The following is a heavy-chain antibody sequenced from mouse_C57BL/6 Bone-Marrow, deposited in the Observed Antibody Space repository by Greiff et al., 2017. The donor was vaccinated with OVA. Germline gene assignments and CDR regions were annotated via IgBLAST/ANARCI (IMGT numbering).Heavy chain of an antibody. D-gene: IGHD1-1*01. V-gene: IGHV3-6*01. CDR1: GYSITSGYY. CDR2: ISYDGSN. J-gene: IGHJ2*01. Sequence: EVQLQQSGPGLVKPSQSLSLTCSVTGYSITSGYYWNWIRQFPGNKLEWMGYISYDGSNNYNPSLKNRISITRDTSKNQFFLKLNSVTTEDTATYYCARDPSTVVPFDYWGQGTTLTVSS. CDR3: ARDPSTVVPFDY.